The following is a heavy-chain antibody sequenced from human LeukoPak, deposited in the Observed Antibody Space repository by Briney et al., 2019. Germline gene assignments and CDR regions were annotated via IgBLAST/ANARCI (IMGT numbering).Heavy chain of an antibody. CDR2: ISSSSSYI. D-gene: IGHD6-19*01. CDR3: ARKYSSGWYLVY. V-gene: IGHV3-21*01. J-gene: IGHJ4*02. Sequence: GGSLRLSCAASGFTFSSYEMNWVRQAPGKGLEWVSSISSSSSYIYYADSVKGRFTISRDNAKNSLYLQMNSLRAEDTAVYYCARKYSSGWYLVYWGQGTLVTVSS. CDR1: GFTFSSYE.